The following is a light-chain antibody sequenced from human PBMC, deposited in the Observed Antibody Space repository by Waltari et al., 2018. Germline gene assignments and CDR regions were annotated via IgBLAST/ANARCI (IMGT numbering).Light chain of an antibody. J-gene: IGKJ4*01. V-gene: IGKV3D-11*01. CDR3: QQRSNWLT. Sequence: EIVLPQSPATLSLSPGERATLPCRASQGVSSYLAWYQQKPGQAPRLLIYDASNRATGIPARFSGSGPGTDFTLTISSLEPEDFAVYYCQQRSNWLTFGGGTKVEIK. CDR1: QGVSSY. CDR2: DAS.